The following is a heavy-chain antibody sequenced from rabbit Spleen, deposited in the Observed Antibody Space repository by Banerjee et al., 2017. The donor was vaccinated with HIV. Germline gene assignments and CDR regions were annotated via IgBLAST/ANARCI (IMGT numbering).Heavy chain of an antibody. CDR3: ARALTGSYDNAFEL. CDR2: IDTDVSGGT. J-gene: IGHJ4*01. V-gene: IGHV1S45*01. Sequence: QEQLVESGGGLVQPEGSLTLTCTPSGFSFSGSYYMCWVRQAPGKGLEWIGCIDTDVSGGTGYASWAKGRFTISKTSSTTVTLQMTSLTVADTATYFCARALTGSYDNAFELWGPGPLVTVS. CDR1: GFSFSGSYY. D-gene: IGHD6-1*01.